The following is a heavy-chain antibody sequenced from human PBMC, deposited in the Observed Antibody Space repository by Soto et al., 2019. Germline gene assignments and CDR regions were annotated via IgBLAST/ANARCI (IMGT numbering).Heavy chain of an antibody. V-gene: IGHV2-5*02. CDR2: IFWGDDK. D-gene: IGHD5-12*01. Sequence: QITLKESGPTLVKPTQPLTLTCSFSGFSLSTRGVGVGWIRQPPGKALEWLALIFWGDDKWYSPSLRSRLTITEHTCKHQVVLTMTNLDPAAIATYYCAHRSRGYAYYFDQWGQGTLVTVSS. J-gene: IGHJ4*02. CDR1: GFSLSTRGVG. CDR3: AHRSRGYAYYFDQ.